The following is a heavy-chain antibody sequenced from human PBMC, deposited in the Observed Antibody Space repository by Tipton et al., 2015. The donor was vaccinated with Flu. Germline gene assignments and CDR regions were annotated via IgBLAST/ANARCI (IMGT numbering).Heavy chain of an antibody. CDR3: ASGTIAVAAGTFDI. V-gene: IGHV4-34*01. Sequence: TLSLTCAVYGGSFSGFYWSWIRQPPGKGLEWIGEINHGGSTSYNPSLKSRVTLSLDTSENQFSLELSSLTAADTAVYYCASGTIAVAAGTFDIWGQGIMVTVSS. CDR2: INHGGST. J-gene: IGHJ3*02. CDR1: GGSFSGFY. D-gene: IGHD6-19*01.